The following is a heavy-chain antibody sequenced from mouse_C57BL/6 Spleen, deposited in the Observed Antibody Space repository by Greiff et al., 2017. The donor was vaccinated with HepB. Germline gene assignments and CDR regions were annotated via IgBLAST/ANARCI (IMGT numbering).Heavy chain of an antibody. Sequence: VQLQQPGAELVRPGTSVKLSCKASGYTFTSYWMHWVKQRPGQGLEWIGVIDPSDSYTNYNQKFKGKATLTVDTSSSTAYMQLSSLTSEDSAVYYCAGWEAYWGQGTLVTVSA. CDR2: IDPSDSYT. CDR1: GYTFTSYW. J-gene: IGHJ3*01. D-gene: IGHD4-1*01. CDR3: AGWEAY. V-gene: IGHV1-59*01.